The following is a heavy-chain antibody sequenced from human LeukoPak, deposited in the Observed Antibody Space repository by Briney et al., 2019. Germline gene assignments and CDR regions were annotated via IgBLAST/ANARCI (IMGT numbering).Heavy chain of an antibody. CDR1: GFTFSEYW. CDR3: ARESEAAGTYYLDH. Sequence: QTGGSLRLSCAASGFTFSEYWMHWVRQAPGKGLMWVSRIHKDGHNTRYADSVKGRFTISRDNAENTVYLQLNSLRVEDTAVYYCARESEAAGTYYLDHWGQGNLVTVSS. J-gene: IGHJ4*02. V-gene: IGHV3-74*01. D-gene: IGHD6-25*01. CDR2: IHKDGHNT.